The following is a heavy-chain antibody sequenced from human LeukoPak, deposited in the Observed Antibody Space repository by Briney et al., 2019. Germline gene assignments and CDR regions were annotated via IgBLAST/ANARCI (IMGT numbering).Heavy chain of an antibody. CDR1: GGSISSYY. CDR3: VRPIWGRDNNLFVP. J-gene: IGHJ5*02. V-gene: IGHV4-39*01. CDR2: IYHTGST. D-gene: IGHD2-21*01. Sequence: SGTLSLTCTVSGGSISSYYWGWIRQPPGEGLEWIANIYHTGSTYYNPSLQSRVTISVDTSANQVSLKLSSVTAADTAVYYCVRPIWGRDNNLFVPWGQGTLVTVSS.